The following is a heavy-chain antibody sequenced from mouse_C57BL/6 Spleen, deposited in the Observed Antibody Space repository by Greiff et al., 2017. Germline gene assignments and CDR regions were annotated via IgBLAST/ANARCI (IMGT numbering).Heavy chain of an antibody. CDR1: GYTFTSYW. CDR2: IDPSDSET. V-gene: IGHV1-52*01. CDR3: ARELSPYAMGY. D-gene: IGHD1-1*01. J-gene: IGHJ4*01. Sequence: QVQLQQPGAELVRPGSSVKLSCKASGYTFTSYWMHWVKQRPIQGLEWIGNIDPSDSETHYNQKFKDKATLTVDKSSSTAYMQLSSLTSEDSAVYYCARELSPYAMGYWGQGTSVTVSS.